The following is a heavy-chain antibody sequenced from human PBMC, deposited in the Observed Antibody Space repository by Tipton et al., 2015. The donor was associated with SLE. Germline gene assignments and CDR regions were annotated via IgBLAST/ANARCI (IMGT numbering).Heavy chain of an antibody. CDR1: GGSISSYY. CDR2: IYYSGST. CDR3: ARVPNWKGAF. D-gene: IGHD1-1*01. Sequence: TLSLTCTVSGGSISSYYWSWIRQPPGKGLEWIGYIYYSGSTNYNPSLKSRVTISVDTSKNQFSLKLSSVTAADTAVYYCARVPNWKGAFWGQGTMVTVSS. V-gene: IGHV4-59*01. J-gene: IGHJ3*01.